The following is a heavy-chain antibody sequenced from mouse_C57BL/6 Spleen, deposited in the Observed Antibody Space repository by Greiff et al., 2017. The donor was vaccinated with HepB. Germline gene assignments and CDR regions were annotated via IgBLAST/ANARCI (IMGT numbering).Heavy chain of an antibody. D-gene: IGHD1-1*01. V-gene: IGHV5-12*01. CDR1: GFTFSDYY. Sequence: EVHLVESGGGLVQPGGSLKLSCAASGFTFSDYYMYWVRQTPEKRLEWVAYISNGGGSTYYPDTVKGRFTISRDNAKNTLYLQMSRLKSEDTAMYYCARRDYYGSSYWYFDVWGTGTTVTVSS. CDR3: ARRDYYGSSYWYFDV. J-gene: IGHJ1*03. CDR2: ISNGGGST.